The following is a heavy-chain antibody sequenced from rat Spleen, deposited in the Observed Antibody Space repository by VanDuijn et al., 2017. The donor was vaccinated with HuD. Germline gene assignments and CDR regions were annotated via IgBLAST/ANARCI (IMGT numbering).Heavy chain of an antibody. CDR3: TTATTEAFYYWYFDF. J-gene: IGHJ1*01. V-gene: IGHV5-20*01. CDR1: GFTFSNYD. Sequence: EVQLVESGGGLVQPGRSMKLSCAASGFTFSNYDMAWVRQAPTKGLEWVASISYDGSSTYYRDSVKGRFTISRDNAKSTLYLQMDSLRSEDTATYYCTTATTEAFYYWYFDFWGPGTMVTVSS. D-gene: IGHD1-11*01. CDR2: ISYDGSST.